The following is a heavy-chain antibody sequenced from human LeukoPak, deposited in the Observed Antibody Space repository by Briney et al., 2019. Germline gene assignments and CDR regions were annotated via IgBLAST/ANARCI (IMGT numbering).Heavy chain of an antibody. Sequence: ASVKVSCKVSGYTLTELSMHWVRQAPGKGLEWMGGLDPEDGETIYAQKFQGRVTMTEDTSTDTAYMELSSLRSEDTAVYYCATDPQIVVVVAATPEYFQHWGQGTLVTVSS. CDR1: GYTLTELS. J-gene: IGHJ1*01. D-gene: IGHD2-15*01. V-gene: IGHV1-24*01. CDR2: LDPEDGET. CDR3: ATDPQIVVVVAATPEYFQH.